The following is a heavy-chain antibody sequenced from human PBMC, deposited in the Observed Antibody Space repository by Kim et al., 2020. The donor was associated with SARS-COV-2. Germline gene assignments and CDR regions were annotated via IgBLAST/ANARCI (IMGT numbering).Heavy chain of an antibody. Sequence: SETLSLTCTVSGGSISSYYWSWIRQPPGKGLEWIGYIYYSGSTNYNPSLKSRVTISVDTSKNQFSLKLSSVTAADTAVYYCAGTYYYDSSGYYPPDYWGQGTLVTVSS. V-gene: IGHV4-59*13. CDR2: IYYSGST. J-gene: IGHJ4*02. CDR3: AGTYYYDSSGYYPPDY. D-gene: IGHD3-22*01. CDR1: GGSISSYY.